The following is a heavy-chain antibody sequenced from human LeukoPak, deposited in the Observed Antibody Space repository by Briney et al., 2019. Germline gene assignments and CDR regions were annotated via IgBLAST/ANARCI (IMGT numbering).Heavy chain of an antibody. CDR3: AKDMGYYGSGNAFDL. CDR2: ISWNSGSI. Sequence: GGSLRLSCAASGFIFNSHSMNWVRQAPGKGLEWVSGISWNSGSIGYADSVKGRFTISRDNAKSSLYLQMNSLRAEDMALYYCAKDMGYYGSGNAFDLWGQGTMVTVSS. D-gene: IGHD3-10*01. J-gene: IGHJ3*01. CDR1: GFIFNSHS. V-gene: IGHV3-9*03.